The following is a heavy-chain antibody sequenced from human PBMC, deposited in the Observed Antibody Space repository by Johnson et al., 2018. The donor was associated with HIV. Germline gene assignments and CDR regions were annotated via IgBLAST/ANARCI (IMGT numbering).Heavy chain of an antibody. CDR2: ISWDSGSI. CDR3: AKPYYYDSSGYWSDAVDI. J-gene: IGHJ3*02. V-gene: IGHV3-9*01. CDR1: GFTFDDFA. D-gene: IGHD3-22*01. Sequence: VQLVESGGGLVQPGRSLRLSCAASGFTFDDFAMHWVRQAPGKGLEWVSGISWDSGSIVYADSVKGRFTISRDNAKNSLYLQMNSLRAEDTALYYCAKPYYYDSSGYWSDAVDIWGQGTMVTVSS.